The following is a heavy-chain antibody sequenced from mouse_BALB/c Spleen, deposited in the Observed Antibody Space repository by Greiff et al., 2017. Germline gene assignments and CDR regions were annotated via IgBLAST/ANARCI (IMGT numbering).Heavy chain of an antibody. CDR3: ASKGDGNYEGFAY. CDR2: ISYSGST. Sequence: EVKLEESGPSLVKPSQTLSLTCSVTGDSITSGYWNWIRKFPGNKLEYMGYISYSGSTYYNPSLKSRISITRDTSKNQYYLQLNSVTTEDTATYYCASKGDGNYEGFAYWGQGTLVTVSA. V-gene: IGHV3-8*02. CDR1: GDSITSGY. J-gene: IGHJ3*01. D-gene: IGHD2-1*01.